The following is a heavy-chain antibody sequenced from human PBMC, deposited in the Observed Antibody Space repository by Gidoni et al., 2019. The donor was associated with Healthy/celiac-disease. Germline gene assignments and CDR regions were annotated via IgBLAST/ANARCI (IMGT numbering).Heavy chain of an antibody. CDR2: IFSNDEK. CDR1: GFSLSNARMG. V-gene: IGHV2-26*01. J-gene: IGHJ4*02. CDR3: ARIKSLDFRDYYDY. Sequence: QVTLKESGPVLVKPTETLTLTCTVSGFSLSNARMGVSWIRQPPGKALEWLAHIFSNDEKSYHTSLKSRLPLSKDTPKSPVVLTLTHIDPVDTAPYFCARIKSLDFRDYYDYWGQGTLVTVSS.